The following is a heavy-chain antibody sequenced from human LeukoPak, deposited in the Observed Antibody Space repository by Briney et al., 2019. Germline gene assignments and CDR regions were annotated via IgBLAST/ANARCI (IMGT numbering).Heavy chain of an antibody. D-gene: IGHD6-19*01. Sequence: PSETLSLTCAVYGGSFSGYYWSWIRQPPGKGLEWSGEINHSGSTNYNPSLKSRVTISVDTSKNQFSLKLSSVTAADTAVYYCARGRRSSGWYAFGSHSFDPWGQGTLVTVSS. J-gene: IGHJ5*02. CDR2: INHSGST. CDR3: ARGRRSSGWYAFGSHSFDP. V-gene: IGHV4-34*01. CDR1: GGSFSGYY.